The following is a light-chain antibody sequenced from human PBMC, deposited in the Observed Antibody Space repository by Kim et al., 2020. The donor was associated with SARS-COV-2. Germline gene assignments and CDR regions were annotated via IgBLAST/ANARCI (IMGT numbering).Light chain of an antibody. Sequence: PPGERATLSCRASQSVSSNYLAWYQQTPGQAPRLLIYGASSRATGIPDRFSGSGSGTDFTLTITRLEPEDFAVYYCQQYSSSPATFGQGTKVDIK. CDR1: QSVSSNY. V-gene: IGKV3-20*01. CDR2: GAS. J-gene: IGKJ1*01. CDR3: QQYSSSPAT.